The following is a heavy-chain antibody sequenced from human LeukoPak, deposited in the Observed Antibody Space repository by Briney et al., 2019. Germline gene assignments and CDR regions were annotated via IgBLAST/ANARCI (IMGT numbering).Heavy chain of an antibody. CDR3: TKLKGWYGEGFFDY. Sequence: GGSLRLSCAASGFTVSSNYMSWVRQPAGKGLEWVSVLYSGGTTFYADSVKGRCTTSRDTSTNTLYLKMHDLKAADTAVYYCTKLKGWYGEGFFDYWGQGTLVTVSS. J-gene: IGHJ4*02. CDR2: LYSGGTT. V-gene: IGHV3-53*01. CDR1: GFTVSSNY. D-gene: IGHD6-19*01.